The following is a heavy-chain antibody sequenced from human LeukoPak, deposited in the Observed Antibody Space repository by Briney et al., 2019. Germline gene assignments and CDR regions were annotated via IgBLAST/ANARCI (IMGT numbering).Heavy chain of an antibody. J-gene: IGHJ4*02. V-gene: IGHV3-64*01. CDR1: GFTFSFSA. CDR3: AGGLGWFNPFDY. D-gene: IGHD3-10*01. CDR2: ISGNGVST. Sequence: GGSLRLSCSASGFTFSFSAMHWVRQPPGEGLEYVSAISGNGVSTFYANSVKGRFTISRGNSKNTLYLQMGSLRAEDMAVYYCAGGLGWFNPFDYWGQGTLVTVSS.